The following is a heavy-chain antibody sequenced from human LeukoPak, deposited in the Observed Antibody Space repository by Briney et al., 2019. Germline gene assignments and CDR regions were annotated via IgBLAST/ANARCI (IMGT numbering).Heavy chain of an antibody. D-gene: IGHD3-22*01. Sequence: GESLKISCKGSGYSFTGYWIGWVRQMPGKGLEWMGIIYPGDSDTRYSPSFQGQVTISADKSISTAYLQWSSLKASDTAMYYCATPTYYYDSSGYAGWPPLAFDIWGQGTMVTVSS. CDR2: IYPGDSDT. V-gene: IGHV5-51*01. CDR1: GYSFTGYW. CDR3: ATPTYYYDSSGYAGWPPLAFDI. J-gene: IGHJ3*02.